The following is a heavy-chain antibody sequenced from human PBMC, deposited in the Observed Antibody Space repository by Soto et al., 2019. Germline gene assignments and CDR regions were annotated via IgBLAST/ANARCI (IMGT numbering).Heavy chain of an antibody. D-gene: IGHD1-1*01. Sequence: EVQLVESGGGLVQPGGSLRLSCAASGFTVSSNYMSWVRQPPGKGLEWVSVLYSGGNTYYADSVKGRFTISRHNSKNTLYLQMNSLRAEDTAVYYCARHPNDYYYYMDVWGNGTTVTVSS. CDR2: LYSGGNT. CDR1: GFTVSSNY. V-gene: IGHV3-53*04. J-gene: IGHJ6*03. CDR3: ARHPNDYYYYMDV.